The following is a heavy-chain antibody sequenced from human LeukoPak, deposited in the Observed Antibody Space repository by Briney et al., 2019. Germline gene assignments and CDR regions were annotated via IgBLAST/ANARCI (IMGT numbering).Heavy chain of an antibody. Sequence: ASVKVSCKSSGYTFTGYQMHWVRQAPGQGLERMGRINANSGGTNTAQKFQGRVTMTRDTSKTTAYMELSGLRSDDTAVYYCARGEDLGVAMDYYYGLDVWGQGTTVTVSS. J-gene: IGHJ6*02. CDR2: INANSGGT. V-gene: IGHV1-2*06. CDR3: ARGEDLGVAMDYYYGLDV. D-gene: IGHD2-8*01. CDR1: GYTFTGYQ.